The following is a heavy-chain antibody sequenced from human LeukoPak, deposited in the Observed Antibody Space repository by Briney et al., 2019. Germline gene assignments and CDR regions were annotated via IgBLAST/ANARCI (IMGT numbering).Heavy chain of an antibody. J-gene: IGHJ6*03. CDR2: ISGRALAT. D-gene: IGHD4-17*01. V-gene: IGHV3-23*01. CDR1: GFTFNSYA. CDR3: AKGPTSYGASYNYYMDV. Sequence: GGSLRLSCAAAGFTFNSYAMTWVRQAPGKGLEWVSSISGRALATFYADSVKGRFTISRDNSKNTVYLQMSSLSDEDTAVYYCAKGPTSYGASYNYYMDVGGKGTTVTVSS.